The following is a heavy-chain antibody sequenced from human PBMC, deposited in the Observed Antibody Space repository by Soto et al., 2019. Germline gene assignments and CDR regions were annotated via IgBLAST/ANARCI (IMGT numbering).Heavy chain of an antibody. D-gene: IGHD3-22*01. Sequence: SQTLSLTCAISGDSVSSNSAAWNWIRQSPSRGLEWLGRTYYRSKWYNDYAVSVKSRITINPDTSKNQFSLQLNSVTPEDTAVYYCARASITYYYDSSGYSPKAHFDYWGQGTLVTVSS. CDR1: GDSVSSNSAA. CDR3: ARASITYYYDSSGYSPKAHFDY. J-gene: IGHJ4*02. CDR2: TYYRSKWYN. V-gene: IGHV6-1*01.